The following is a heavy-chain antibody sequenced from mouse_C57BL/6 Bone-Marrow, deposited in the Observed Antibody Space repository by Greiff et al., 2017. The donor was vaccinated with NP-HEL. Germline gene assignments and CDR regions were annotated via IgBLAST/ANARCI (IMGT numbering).Heavy chain of an antibody. Sequence: VQLQQPGAELVKPGASVKLSCKASGYTFTSYWMQWVKQRPGQGLEWIGEIDPSDSYTNYNQKFKGKATLTVDTSSSTAYMQLSSLTSEDSAVYYCARFHYYGSNYWYFDVWGTGTTVTVSS. D-gene: IGHD1-1*01. CDR2: IDPSDSYT. CDR3: ARFHYYGSNYWYFDV. J-gene: IGHJ1*03. V-gene: IGHV1-50*01. CDR1: GYTFTSYW.